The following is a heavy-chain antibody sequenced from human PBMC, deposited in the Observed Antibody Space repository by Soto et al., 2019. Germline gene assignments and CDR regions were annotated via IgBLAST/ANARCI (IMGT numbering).Heavy chain of an antibody. Sequence: GSLRLSCAASGFTFSSYSMNWVRQAPGKGLEWVSSISSSSSYIYYADSVKGRFTISRDNAKNSLYLQMNSPRAEDTAVYYCARDLIPFQDGYGAHTYGLYYYGMDVWGQGTTVTVSS. J-gene: IGHJ6*02. CDR3: ARDLIPFQDGYGAHTYGLYYYGMDV. CDR2: ISSSSSYI. CDR1: GFTFSSYS. V-gene: IGHV3-21*01. D-gene: IGHD5-18*01.